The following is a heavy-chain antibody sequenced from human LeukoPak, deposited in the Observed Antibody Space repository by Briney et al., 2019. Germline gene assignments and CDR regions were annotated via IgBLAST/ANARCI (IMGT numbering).Heavy chain of an antibody. CDR2: IYYSGST. Sequence: SETLSLTCTVSGGSISSYYWSWIRPPPGEGLEWVGDIYYSGSTNYSPSLQSRVTISVDTSNNQFSLKLSSVPAADTAVYYCARALLGYCSGGSCYSDQYVGYWGKGTLVTVSS. J-gene: IGHJ4*02. CDR3: ARALLGYCSGGSCYSDQYVGY. D-gene: IGHD2-15*01. V-gene: IGHV4-59*01. CDR1: GGSISSYY.